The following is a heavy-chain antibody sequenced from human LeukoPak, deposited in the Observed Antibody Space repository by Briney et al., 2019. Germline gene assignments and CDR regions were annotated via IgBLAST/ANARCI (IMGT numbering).Heavy chain of an antibody. V-gene: IGHV3-30*03. CDR3: ARDGRNYYDRSGYYSALAY. J-gene: IGHJ4*02. D-gene: IGHD3-22*01. Sequence: PGGSLRLSCAASGFTFSSYGMHWVRQAPGKGLEWVAVISYDGSNKYYADSVKGRFTISRDNSKNTLYLQMSSLRAEDTAVYYCARDGRNYYDRSGYYSALAYWGQGTLVTVSS. CDR2: ISYDGSNK. CDR1: GFTFSSYG.